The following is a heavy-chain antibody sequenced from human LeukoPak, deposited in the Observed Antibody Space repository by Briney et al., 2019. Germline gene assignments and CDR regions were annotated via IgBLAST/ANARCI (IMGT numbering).Heavy chain of an antibody. CDR2: IIPIFGTA. J-gene: IGHJ4*02. CDR3: ARGAYYYDSSGYPIDY. V-gene: IGHV1-69*13. Sequence: AASVKVSCKASGGTFSSYAISWVRQAPGQGLEWMGGIIPIFGTANYAQKFQGRVTITADESTSTAYMELSSLRSEDTAVYYCARGAYYYDSSGYPIDYWGQGTLVTVSS. D-gene: IGHD3-22*01. CDR1: GGTFSSYA.